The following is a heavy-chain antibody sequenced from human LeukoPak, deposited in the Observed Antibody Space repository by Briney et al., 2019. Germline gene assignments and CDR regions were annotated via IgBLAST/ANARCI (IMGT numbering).Heavy chain of an antibody. V-gene: IGHV4-34*01. J-gene: IGHJ4*02. CDR3: ARDEYSSSWPYYFDY. D-gene: IGHD6-13*01. Sequence: SETLSLTCAVYGGSFSGYYWSWIRQPPGKGLEWIGEINHSGSTNYNPSLKRRVTISVDTSKNQFSLKLSSVTAADTAVYYCARDEYSSSWPYYFDYWGQGTLVTVPS. CDR1: GGSFSGYY. CDR2: INHSGST.